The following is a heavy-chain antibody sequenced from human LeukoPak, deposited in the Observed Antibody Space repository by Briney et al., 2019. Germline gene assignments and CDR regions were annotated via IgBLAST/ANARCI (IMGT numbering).Heavy chain of an antibody. CDR1: XXTFXXXA. CDR2: IIPILGIA. V-gene: IGHV1-69*04. Sequence: SCKXXXXTFXXXAISWVRQAPGQGLEWMGRIIPILGIANYAQKFQGRVTITADKSTSTAYMELSSLRSEDTAVYYCASLRPYCSGGSCYPYYYYYYGMDVWGQGTTVTVSS. J-gene: IGHJ6*02. D-gene: IGHD2-15*01. CDR3: ASLRPYCSGGSCYPYYYYYYGMDV.